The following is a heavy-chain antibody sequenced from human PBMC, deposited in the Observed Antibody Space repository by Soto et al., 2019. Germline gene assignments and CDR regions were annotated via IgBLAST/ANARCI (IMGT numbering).Heavy chain of an antibody. Sequence: SETLCLTCPGSRGSISSSRDYWGWLRQPPGKGLEWIGSIYYSGSTYYNPSLKSRVTISVDTSKNQFSLKLSSVTAADTAVYYCARYGRYCTNGVCYSLWFDPWGQGTPVTVSS. D-gene: IGHD2-8*01. V-gene: IGHV4-39*01. J-gene: IGHJ5*02. CDR1: RGSISSSRDY. CDR2: IYYSGST. CDR3: ARYGRYCTNGVCYSLWFDP.